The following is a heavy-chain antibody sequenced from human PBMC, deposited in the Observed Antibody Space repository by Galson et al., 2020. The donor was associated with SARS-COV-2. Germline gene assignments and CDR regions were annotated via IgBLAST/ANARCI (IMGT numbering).Heavy chain of an antibody. J-gene: IGHJ4*02. CDR1: GLSLSTSRVG. Sequence: SGPTLVKPTQTLTLTCTFSGLSLSTSRVGVGWIRQPPGKALEWLALIHWDDEKRHSPSLKSRLTITKDTSKNQVVLTMTNMDPVDTATYYCAHRGSSWSTNAYFDYWGQGTLVTVSS. CDR2: IHWDDEK. CDR3: AHRGSSWSTNAYFDY. D-gene: IGHD6-13*01. V-gene: IGHV2-5*02.